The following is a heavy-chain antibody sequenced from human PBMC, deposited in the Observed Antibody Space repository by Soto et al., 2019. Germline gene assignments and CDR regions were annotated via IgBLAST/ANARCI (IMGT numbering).Heavy chain of an antibody. D-gene: IGHD6-6*01. CDR1: GGSISSGGYY. CDR2: IYYSGST. J-gene: IGHJ5*02. V-gene: IGHV4-31*03. CDR3: ARGGLAARKGRWFAP. Sequence: SETLSLTCTVSGGSISSGGYYWSWIRQHPGKGLEWIGYIYYSGSTYYNPSLKSRVTVSVDTPKNQFSLKVKSMTAADTAVYYCARGGLAARKGRWFAPWGQGILVTVSS.